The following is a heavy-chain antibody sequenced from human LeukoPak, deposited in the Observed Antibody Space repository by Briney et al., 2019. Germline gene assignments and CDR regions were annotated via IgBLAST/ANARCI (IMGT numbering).Heavy chain of an antibody. CDR1: GGSISSSSYY. V-gene: IGHV4-39*07. Sequence: SETLSLTCTVSGGSISSSSYYWGWIRQPPGKGLEWIGSIYYSGSTYYNPSLKSRVTISVDTSKNQFSLKLSSVTAADTAVYYCARVGDGYTNYYYYGMDVWGQGTTVTVSS. D-gene: IGHD5-24*01. J-gene: IGHJ6*02. CDR3: ARVGDGYTNYYYYGMDV. CDR2: IYYSGST.